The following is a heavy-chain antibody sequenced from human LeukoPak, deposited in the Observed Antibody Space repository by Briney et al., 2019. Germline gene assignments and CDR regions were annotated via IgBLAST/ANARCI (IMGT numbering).Heavy chain of an antibody. D-gene: IGHD2-21*02. V-gene: IGHV3-30*04. CDR3: ARGRGDRRVDD. CDR2: LSYDGKVA. CDR1: GLSFRTSS. Sequence: LTGGSLRLSCAASGLSFRTSSMHWVRQAPGKGLEWVAVLSYDGKVAYYADSVKGRFTISRDNSRNTLYLEVNTLRPEDTGVYWCARGRGDRRVDDWDQGTLVTVSS. J-gene: IGHJ4*02.